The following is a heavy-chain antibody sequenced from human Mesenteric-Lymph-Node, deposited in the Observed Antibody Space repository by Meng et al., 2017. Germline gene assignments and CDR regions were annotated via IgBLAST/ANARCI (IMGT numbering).Heavy chain of an antibody. CDR2: INSDGTST. CDR3: SRVSSGRFDP. Sequence: QVVESGGGLVQPGGSLRLSCAASGFTFNNYWMHWVRQVPGKGLVWVSRINSDGTSTDYADFVKGRFTISRDNAKNTLFLQMNSLRLEDTALYYCSRVSSGRFDPWGQGTLVTVSS. V-gene: IGHV3-74*01. CDR1: GFTFNNYW. D-gene: IGHD3-10*01. J-gene: IGHJ5*02.